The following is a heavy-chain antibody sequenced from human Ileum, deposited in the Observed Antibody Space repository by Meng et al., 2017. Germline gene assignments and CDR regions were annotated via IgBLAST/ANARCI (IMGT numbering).Heavy chain of an antibody. Sequence: SRKISCAASGFNFSSYTMSCVRQAPGKGLEWVSSITYTGSRTYYADSVKGRFTNTRENYKNTVYRQMNSLRADDTAVYYWANTYCTGDGCDRNSETWGQGTLDTVSS. CDR3: ANTYCTGDGCDRNSET. CDR2: ITYTGSRT. V-gene: IGHV3-23*01. D-gene: IGHD2-8*02. CDR1: GFNFSSYT. J-gene: IGHJ5*02.